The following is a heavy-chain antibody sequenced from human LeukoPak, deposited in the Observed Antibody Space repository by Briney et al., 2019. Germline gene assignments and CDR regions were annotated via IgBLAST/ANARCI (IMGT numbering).Heavy chain of an antibody. CDR3: ARVGYYGDYLRYYYYMDV. CDR1: GYTFTGYY. D-gene: IGHD4-17*01. J-gene: IGHJ6*03. CDR2: INPNSGGT. V-gene: IGHV1-2*02. Sequence: ASVKVSCKASGYTFTGYYMHWVRQDPGQGLEWMGWINPNSGGTNYAQKLQGRVTMTTDTSTSTAYMELRSLRSDDTAVYYCARVGYYGDYLRYYYYMDVWGKGTTVTVSS.